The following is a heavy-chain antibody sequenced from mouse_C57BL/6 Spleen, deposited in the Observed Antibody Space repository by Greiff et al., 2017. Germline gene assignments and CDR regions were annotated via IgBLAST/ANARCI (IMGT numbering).Heavy chain of an antibody. CDR2: ISSGGDYI. CDR3: TRERDDHGYFDV. V-gene: IGHV5-9-1*02. J-gene: IGHJ1*03. Sequence: EVKVEESGEGLVKPGGSLKLSCAASGFTFSSYAMSWVRQTPEKRLEWVAYISSGGDYIYYADPVKGRFTISRDNARNTLYLQMSSLKSEDTAMYYCTRERDDHGYFDVWGTGTTVTVSS. CDR1: GFTFSSYA.